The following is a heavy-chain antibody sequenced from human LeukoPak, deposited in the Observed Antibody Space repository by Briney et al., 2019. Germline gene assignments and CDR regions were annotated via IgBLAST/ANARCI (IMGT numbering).Heavy chain of an antibody. V-gene: IGHV3-7*03. Sequence: GGSLRLSCAASGFMFSSNWMSWVRQAPGKGLEWVANIKQDGSEKYYVDSVKGRFTISRDNAKNSLYLQMNSLRAEDTAVYYCAREAVAGHIDYWGQGTLVTVSS. CDR2: IKQDGSEK. J-gene: IGHJ4*02. CDR3: AREAVAGHIDY. D-gene: IGHD6-19*01. CDR1: GFMFSSNW.